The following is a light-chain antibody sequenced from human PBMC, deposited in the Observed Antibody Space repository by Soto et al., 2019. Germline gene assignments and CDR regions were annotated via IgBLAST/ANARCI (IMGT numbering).Light chain of an antibody. Sequence: ETVMTQSPATLSVSPGERAILSCRASQSVSRNLAWYQQKPGQAPRLLIYAASARAAGIAARFSGSGSGTEFTLTISSLQSEDFAVYYCQQYNNWPRTFGQGTKVDIK. V-gene: IGKV3-15*01. CDR3: QQYNNWPRT. CDR2: AAS. J-gene: IGKJ1*01. CDR1: QSVSRN.